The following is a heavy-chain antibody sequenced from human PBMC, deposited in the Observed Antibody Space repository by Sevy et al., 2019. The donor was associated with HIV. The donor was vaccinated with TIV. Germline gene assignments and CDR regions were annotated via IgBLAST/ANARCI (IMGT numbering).Heavy chain of an antibody. V-gene: IGHV3-49*03. J-gene: IGHJ3*01. CDR2: FRSKGYGGTT. CDR1: GFTFGDYA. Sequence: GGSLRLSCTASGFTFGDYAMSWFRQAPGKGLEWVGLFRSKGYGGTTEDAASVKSEFVMSRDDSKSIAYLQMNSLKTEDTAVYYCTRGPRGGWAFDLWGQGTMVTVSS. D-gene: IGHD3-16*01. CDR3: TRGPRGGWAFDL.